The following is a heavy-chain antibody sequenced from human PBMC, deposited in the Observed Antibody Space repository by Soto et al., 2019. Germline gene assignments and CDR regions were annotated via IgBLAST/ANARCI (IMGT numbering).Heavy chain of an antibody. CDR3: AKNQGVELVPLTTVDWFDP. D-gene: IGHD1-26*01. J-gene: IGHJ5*02. V-gene: IGHV3-23*01. CDR1: GFIFENFG. CDR2: ISGSGSKK. Sequence: GGSLRLSCAASGFIFENFGMSWARQAPGKGLEWLSSISGSGSKKYYADSVKGRITISRDNSKSTVYLELNNLSAEDTAVYHCAKNQGVELVPLTTVDWFDPWGQGSVVTVSS.